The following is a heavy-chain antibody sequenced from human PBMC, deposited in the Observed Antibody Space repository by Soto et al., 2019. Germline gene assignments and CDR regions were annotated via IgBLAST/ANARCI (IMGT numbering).Heavy chain of an antibody. J-gene: IGHJ6*02. CDR1: GFTFSSYA. V-gene: IGHV3-30-3*01. Sequence: QVQLVESGGGVVQPGRSLRLSCAASGFTFSSYAMHWVRQAPGKGLEWVAVISYDGSNKYYADSVKGRFTISRDNSKNTLYLQMNSLRAEDTAVYYCARDTCMDVWGHGTTVTVSS. CDR2: ISYDGSNK. CDR3: ARDTCMDV.